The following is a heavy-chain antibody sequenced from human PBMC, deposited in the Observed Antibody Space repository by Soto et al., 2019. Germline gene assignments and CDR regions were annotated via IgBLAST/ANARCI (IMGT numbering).Heavy chain of an antibody. D-gene: IGHD2-21*02. V-gene: IGHV4-31*03. CDR2: IYYSGST. Sequence: SETLSLTCTVSGGSINSGGYYWSWIRQHPGKGLEWIGYIYYSGSTYYNPSLNSRITISMDTSKNQFSLKLSSVTAADTAVYYCAREYCGGDCSFDYWGQGTLVTVSS. CDR1: GGSINSGGYY. CDR3: AREYCGGDCSFDY. J-gene: IGHJ4*02.